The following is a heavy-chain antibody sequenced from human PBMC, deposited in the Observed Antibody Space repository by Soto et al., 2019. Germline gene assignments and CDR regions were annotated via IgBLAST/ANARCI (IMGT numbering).Heavy chain of an antibody. CDR1: GFTFSSYS. V-gene: IGHV3-48*02. CDR3: ARDGGDIVVVVAAGADGMDV. Sequence: GGSLRLSCAASGFTFSSYSMNWVRQAPGKGLEWVSYISSSSSTIYYADSVKGRFTISRDNAKNSLYLQMNGLRDEDTAVYYCARDGGDIVVVVAAGADGMDVWGQGTTVTVSS. CDR2: ISSSSSTI. J-gene: IGHJ6*02. D-gene: IGHD2-15*01.